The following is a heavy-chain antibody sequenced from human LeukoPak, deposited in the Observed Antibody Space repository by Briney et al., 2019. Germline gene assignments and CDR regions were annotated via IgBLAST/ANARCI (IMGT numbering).Heavy chain of an antibody. CDR2: IYSGGST. D-gene: IGHD2-21*02. V-gene: IGHV3-66*01. Sequence: GGSLRLSCKASGFTFSNYVMNWVRQAPGKGLEWVSVIYSGGSTYYADSVKGRFTISRDNSKNTLYLQMGSLRAEDMAVYYCARGYYCGGDCYLYYYYYYMDVWGKGTTVTVSS. CDR1: GFTFSNYV. J-gene: IGHJ6*03. CDR3: ARGYYCGGDCYLYYYYYYMDV.